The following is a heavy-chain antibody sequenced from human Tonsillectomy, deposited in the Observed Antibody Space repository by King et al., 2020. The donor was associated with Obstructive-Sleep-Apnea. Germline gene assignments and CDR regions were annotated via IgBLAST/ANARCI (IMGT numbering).Heavy chain of an antibody. CDR2: IYHSGST. V-gene: IGHV4-38-2*02. D-gene: IGHD5-18*01. CDR1: GYSISSGYY. Sequence: QLQESGPGLVKPSETLSLTCTVSGYSISSGYYWGWIRQPPGKGLEWIGSIYHSGSTYYSPSLKRRVTISVDTSKNQFSLKLSSVTAADTAVYYCAREKYSYGYFGIDYWGQGTLVTVSS. J-gene: IGHJ4*02. CDR3: AREKYSYGYFGIDY.